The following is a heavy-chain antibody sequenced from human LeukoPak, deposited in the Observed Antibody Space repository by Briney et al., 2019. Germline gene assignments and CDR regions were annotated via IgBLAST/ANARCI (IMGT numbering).Heavy chain of an antibody. Sequence: PSETLSLPCTVSGASMSRHYWTWMRQDPGTGLEWIGNIYHTGSTSYNPALESRVTISLDTSNNQFSLKLTSVTAADTAVYYCAKEGGPARPGLDSWGQGTLVTVSS. V-gene: IGHV4-59*11. D-gene: IGHD6-6*01. J-gene: IGHJ4*02. CDR2: IYHTGST. CDR3: AKEGGPARPGLDS. CDR1: GASMSRHY.